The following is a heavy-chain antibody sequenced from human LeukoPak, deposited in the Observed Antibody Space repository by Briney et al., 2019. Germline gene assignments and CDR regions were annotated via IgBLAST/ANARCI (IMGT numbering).Heavy chain of an antibody. V-gene: IGHV3-23*01. CDR1: EFTFSSYA. Sequence: GGSLRLSCAASEFTFSSYAMQWARQAPGKGLEWVSGITVSGGTTYYTGSVKGRFTISRDNSKNTLYLQMNSLRAEDTAVYYCAKYLTARGPPYALDVWGQGTTVTVSS. D-gene: IGHD1-14*01. CDR2: ITVSGGTT. CDR3: AKYLTARGPPYALDV. J-gene: IGHJ6*02.